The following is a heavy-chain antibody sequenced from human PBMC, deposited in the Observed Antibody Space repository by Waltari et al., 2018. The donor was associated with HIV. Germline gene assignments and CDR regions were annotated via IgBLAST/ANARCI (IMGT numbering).Heavy chain of an antibody. D-gene: IGHD2-21*02. V-gene: IGHV4-31*03. CDR3: ARGRMAYCRGDCYPLFDY. Sequence: QVQLQESGPGRVRPSQPLSLTCSPSGGPLTTGGYYRAWIRQLPGKGLEWICYIYYSGNIYDNPSLKSRVTISPYTTKNQFSLIFNAVTAADTAVYYCARGRMAYCRGDCYPLFDYWGQGTLVTVSS. J-gene: IGHJ4*02. CDR1: GGPLTTGGYY. CDR2: IYYSGNI.